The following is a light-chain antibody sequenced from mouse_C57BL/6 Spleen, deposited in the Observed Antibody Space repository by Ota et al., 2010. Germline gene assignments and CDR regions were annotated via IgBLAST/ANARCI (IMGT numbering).Light chain of an antibody. V-gene: IGKV8-28*01. J-gene: IGKJ4*01. CDR3: QNDHSYPFX. CDR1: QSLLNNGNQKNY. Sequence: IVMTQXPSPSSVSAGEKVTMSCKSSQSLLNNGNQKNYLAWYQQKPGQPPKLLIYGASTRESGVPDRFTGSGSGTDFTLTISSVQAEDLAVYYCQNDHSYPFXFGSGTKLEIK. CDR2: GAS.